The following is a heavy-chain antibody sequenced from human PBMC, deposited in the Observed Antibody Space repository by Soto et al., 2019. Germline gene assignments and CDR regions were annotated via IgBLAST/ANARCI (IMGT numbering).Heavy chain of an antibody. CDR2: IKQDGSEK. D-gene: IGHD1-7*01. CDR1: GFTFSSYW. V-gene: IGHV3-7*01. Sequence: EVQLVESGGGLVQPGGSLRLSCAASGFTFSSYWMSWVRQAPGKGLEWVANIKQDGSEKYYVDSVKGRFTISRDNAKNSLYLQRNSLRAEDTAVYYCARRNYQKFRYYYYGMDVWGQGTTVTVSS. CDR3: ARRNYQKFRYYYYGMDV. J-gene: IGHJ6*02.